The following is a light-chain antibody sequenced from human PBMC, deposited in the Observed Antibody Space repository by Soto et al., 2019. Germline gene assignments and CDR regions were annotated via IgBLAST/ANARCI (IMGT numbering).Light chain of an antibody. V-gene: IGLV1-40*01. Sequence: QSVLTQPPSVSGAPGQRVTISCTGSSTNIGAGYDVHWYQQLPGAAPKLLIYGNNIRPSGVPARFSGSKSGASASLAITWVQADDEADYYCRSSYSSMSGLWVFGGGTKLTVL. CDR1: STNIGAGYD. J-gene: IGLJ3*02. CDR3: RSSYSSMSGLWV. CDR2: GNN.